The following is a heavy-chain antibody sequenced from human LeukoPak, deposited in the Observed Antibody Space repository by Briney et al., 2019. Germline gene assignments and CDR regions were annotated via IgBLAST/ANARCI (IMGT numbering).Heavy chain of an antibody. CDR1: GYTFTGYY. D-gene: IGHD5-24*01. Sequence: ASVKVSCKASGYTFTGYYMHWVRQAPGQGLEWMGWINPNSGGTNYAQKFQGRVTMTRDTSISTAYMELSRLRSDDTAVYYCAREAIVEMATIKDYWGQGTLVTVSS. J-gene: IGHJ4*02. V-gene: IGHV1-2*02. CDR3: AREAIVEMATIKDY. CDR2: INPNSGGT.